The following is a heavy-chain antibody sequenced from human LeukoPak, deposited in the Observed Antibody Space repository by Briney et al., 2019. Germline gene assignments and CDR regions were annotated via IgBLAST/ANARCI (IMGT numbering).Heavy chain of an antibody. CDR1: GGSISSGSYY. J-gene: IGHJ5*01. D-gene: IGHD5-12*01. CDR3: TRGLAAAYDYNWFDS. Sequence: SETLSLTCTVSGGSISSGSYYWTWIRQPAGKGLEWIGRINASGTTRYNPSLKSRLAMSVDTSKNQFSLKLTSVTAADTAVYFCTRGLAAAYDYNWFDSWGQGTLVTVSS. CDR2: INASGTT. V-gene: IGHV4-61*02.